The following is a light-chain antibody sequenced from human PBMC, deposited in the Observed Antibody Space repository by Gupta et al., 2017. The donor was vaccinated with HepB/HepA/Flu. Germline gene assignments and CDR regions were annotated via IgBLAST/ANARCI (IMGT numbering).Light chain of an antibody. CDR2: LNSDGSH. V-gene: IGLV4-69*01. Sequence: QLVLTQSPSASASLGASVKLTCTLSSGHSSYAIAWHQQQPEKGPRYLMNLNSDGSHSRGDGIPDRFSGSRSGAERYLTISSLQSEDEADYYCQTWGTGRVFGGGTKLTVL. CDR1: SGHSSYA. J-gene: IGLJ3*02. CDR3: QTWGTGRV.